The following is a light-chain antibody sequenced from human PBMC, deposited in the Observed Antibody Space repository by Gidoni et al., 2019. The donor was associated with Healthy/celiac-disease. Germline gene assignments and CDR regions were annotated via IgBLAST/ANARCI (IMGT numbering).Light chain of an antibody. CDR2: GNS. CDR3: QSYDSSLSGSEV. CDR1: SSNIGAGYD. J-gene: IGLJ3*02. V-gene: IGLV1-40*01. Sequence: QSVLTQPPSVSGAPGQRVTISCTGSSSNIGAGYDVHCYQPLPGTTPKLLIYGNSNRPSGVPDRFSGSKSGTSASLAITGLQAEDEADYYCQSYDSSLSGSEVFGGGTKLTVL.